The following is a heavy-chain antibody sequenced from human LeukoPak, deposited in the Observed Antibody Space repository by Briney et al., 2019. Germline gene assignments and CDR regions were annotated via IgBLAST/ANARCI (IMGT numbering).Heavy chain of an antibody. J-gene: IGHJ5*02. CDR1: GYSISSGYY. V-gene: IGHV4-38-2*02. Sequence: SETLSLTCTVSGYSISSGYYWGWIRQPPGKGLEWIGSIYYSGSTYYNPSLKSRVTISVDTSKNQFSLKLSSVTAADTAVYYCARGIPIGLPQVWFDPWGQGTLVTVSS. CDR3: ARGIPIGLPQVWFDP. CDR2: IYYSGST. D-gene: IGHD2/OR15-2a*01.